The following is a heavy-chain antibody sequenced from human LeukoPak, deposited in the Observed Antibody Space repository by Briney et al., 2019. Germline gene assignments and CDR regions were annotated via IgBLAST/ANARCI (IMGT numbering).Heavy chain of an antibody. D-gene: IGHD3-22*01. CDR1: GGSFSGYY. Sequence: SETLSLTCAVYGGSFSGYYWSWIRQPPGKGLEWLGEINHSGSTNYNPSLKSRVTISVDTSKNQFSLKLSSVTAADTAVYYCARGWRSGYFVGGIDPWGQGTLVTVSS. J-gene: IGHJ5*02. CDR2: INHSGST. V-gene: IGHV4-34*01. CDR3: ARGWRSGYFVGGIDP.